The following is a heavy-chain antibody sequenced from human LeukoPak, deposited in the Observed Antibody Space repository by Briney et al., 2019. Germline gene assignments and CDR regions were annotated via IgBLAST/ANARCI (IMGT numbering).Heavy chain of an antibody. CDR1: GFTFSSYS. Sequence: GGSLRLSCAASGFTFSSYSMNWVRQAPGKELECVSVIYSGGSTYYADSVKGRFTISRDNSKTTLYRQMNSLRAEDTAVYYCARVWYSGSYLMTYYFDYWGQGTLVTVSS. V-gene: IGHV3-53*01. CDR2: IYSGGST. J-gene: IGHJ4*02. D-gene: IGHD1-26*01. CDR3: ARVWYSGSYLMTYYFDY.